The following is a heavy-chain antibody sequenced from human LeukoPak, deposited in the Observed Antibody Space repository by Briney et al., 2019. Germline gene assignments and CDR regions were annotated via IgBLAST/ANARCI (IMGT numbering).Heavy chain of an antibody. CDR3: ARERYSDYNYPYRFEY. CDR2: IKEDGSET. D-gene: IGHD5-12*01. CDR1: GLTFSKSC. V-gene: IGHV3-7*04. J-gene: IGHJ4*02. Sequence: GGSPRLSCAASGLTFSKSCMTWVRQAPGKGLEWVANIKEDGSETYYVDSVKGRFTISRDNAKNSLYLQMNSLRVDDTAVYYCARERYSDYNYPYRFEYWGQGTLVTVSS.